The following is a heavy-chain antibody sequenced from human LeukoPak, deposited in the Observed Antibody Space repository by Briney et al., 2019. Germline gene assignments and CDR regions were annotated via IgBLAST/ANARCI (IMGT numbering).Heavy chain of an antibody. J-gene: IGHJ4*02. Sequence: ASVKVSCKASGYTFTGYYMHWVRQAPGQGLEWMGWINPNSGGTNYAQKFQGRVTMTRNTSISTAYMELSSLRSEDTAVYYCARAGGYCGRISCPYYFDYWGQGSLVAVSS. CDR2: INPNSGGT. V-gene: IGHV1-2*02. CDR3: ARAGGYCGRISCPYYFDY. CDR1: GYTFTGYY. D-gene: IGHD2-15*01.